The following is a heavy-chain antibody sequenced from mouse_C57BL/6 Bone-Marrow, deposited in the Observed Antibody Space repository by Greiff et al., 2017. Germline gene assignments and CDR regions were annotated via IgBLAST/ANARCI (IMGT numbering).Heavy chain of an antibody. CDR1: GYTFTSYW. J-gene: IGHJ1*03. CDR2: IHPNSGST. V-gene: IGHV1-64*01. D-gene: IGHD1-1*01. Sequence: QVQLQQPGAELVKPGASVKLSCKASGYTFTSYWMHWVKQRPGQGLEWIGMIHPNSGSTNYNEKFKSKATLTVDKSSSTAYMQLSSLTSEDSAVYYCARNGSRRWYFDVWGTGTTVTVSS. CDR3: ARNGSRRWYFDV.